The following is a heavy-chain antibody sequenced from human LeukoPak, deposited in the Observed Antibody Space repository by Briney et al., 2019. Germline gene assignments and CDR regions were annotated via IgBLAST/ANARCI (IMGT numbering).Heavy chain of an antibody. V-gene: IGHV4-34*01. CDR3: ARMYCSSTSCRGYNWFDP. D-gene: IGHD2-2*01. Sequence: SETLSLTCAVYGGSFSVYYWSWIRQPPGEGLEWIGEINHSGSTNYNPSLKSRVTISVDTSKNQFSLKLSSVTAADTAVYYCARMYCSSTSCRGYNWFDPWGQGTLVTVSS. J-gene: IGHJ5*02. CDR2: INHSGST. CDR1: GGSFSVYY.